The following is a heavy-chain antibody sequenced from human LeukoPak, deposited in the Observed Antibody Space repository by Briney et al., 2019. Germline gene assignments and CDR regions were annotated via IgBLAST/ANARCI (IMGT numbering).Heavy chain of an antibody. Sequence: SETLSLTCTVSVGSISSSSYYWGWIRQPPGKGLEGIVSIYYSGSTYYNPSLKSRVTISVDTSKNQFSLKLSSVTAADTAVYYCARRLRYFDWVPRFDIWGQGTMVTVSS. CDR3: ARRLRYFDWVPRFDI. CDR1: VGSISSSSYY. CDR2: IYYSGST. V-gene: IGHV4-39*01. J-gene: IGHJ3*02. D-gene: IGHD3-9*01.